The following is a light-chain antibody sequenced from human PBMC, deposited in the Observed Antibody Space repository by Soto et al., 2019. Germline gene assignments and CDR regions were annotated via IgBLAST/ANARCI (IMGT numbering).Light chain of an antibody. J-gene: IGKJ3*01. V-gene: IGKV3-11*01. CDR1: QSVSSY. Sequence: EIVLTQSPATLSLSPGERATLSCRASQSVSSYLAWYQQKPGQAPRLLIYDASNRATGIPARFSGSGSGTDFTLTISRLDPEDFAVYYCHQSGISPLTFGPGTRVDVK. CDR3: HQSGISPLT. CDR2: DAS.